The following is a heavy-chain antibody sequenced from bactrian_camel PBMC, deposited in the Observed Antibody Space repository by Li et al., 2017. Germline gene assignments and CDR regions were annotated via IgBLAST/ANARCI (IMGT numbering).Heavy chain of an antibody. Sequence: VQLVESGGGLVQPGGSLRLSCAASGFTFCTYAMSWVRQAPGKGLEWVSAIDNGGGSTYYADSVKGRFTIARDNAKNTLYLQLNSLKTEDTAMYYCAKDSDLLLYEYNYLGQGTQVTVS. D-gene: IGHD4*01. CDR2: IDNGGGST. J-gene: IGHJ4*01. CDR3: AKDSDLLLYEYNY. V-gene: IGHV3S31*01. CDR1: GFTFCTYA.